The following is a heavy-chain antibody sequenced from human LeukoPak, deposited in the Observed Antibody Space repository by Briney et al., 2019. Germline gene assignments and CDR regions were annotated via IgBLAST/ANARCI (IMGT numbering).Heavy chain of an antibody. V-gene: IGHV1-69*04. Sequence: SVKVSCMASGGTFNSYAISWVRQAPGQGLEWMGRIIPILGIANYAQKFQGRVTITADKSTSTAYMELSSLRSEDTAVYYCATQSDGGYHFDYWGQGTLVTVSS. J-gene: IGHJ4*02. CDR2: IIPILGIA. CDR1: GGTFNSYA. CDR3: ATQSDGGYHFDY. D-gene: IGHD3-22*01.